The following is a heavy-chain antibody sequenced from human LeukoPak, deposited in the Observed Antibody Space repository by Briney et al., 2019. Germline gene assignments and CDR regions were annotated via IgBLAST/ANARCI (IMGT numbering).Heavy chain of an antibody. V-gene: IGHV4-59*01. CDR2: IYYSGST. CDR3: AGDLSEYCSSTSCYYGMDV. D-gene: IGHD2-2*01. J-gene: IGHJ6*04. CDR1: GGSISSYY. Sequence: SETLSLTCTVSGGSISSYYWSWIRQPPGKGLEWIGYIYYSGSTNYNPSLKSRVTISVDTSKNQFSLKLSSVTAADTAVYYCAGDLSEYCSSTSCYYGMDVWGKGTTVTVSS.